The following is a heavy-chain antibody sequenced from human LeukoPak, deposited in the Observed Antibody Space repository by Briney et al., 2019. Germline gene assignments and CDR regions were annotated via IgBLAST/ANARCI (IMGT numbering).Heavy chain of an antibody. CDR3: ARQGWGYDY. V-gene: IGHV4-38-2*02. D-gene: IGHD7-27*01. CDR1: GYSISSGYY. J-gene: IGHJ4*02. Sequence: SETLSLTCTVSGYSISSGYYWGWIRQPPGKGLEWIGSIYHSGSTYYNPTLKSRVTISVDTSKNQFSLKLSSVTAADTAVYYCARQGWGYDYWGQGTLVTVSS. CDR2: IYHSGST.